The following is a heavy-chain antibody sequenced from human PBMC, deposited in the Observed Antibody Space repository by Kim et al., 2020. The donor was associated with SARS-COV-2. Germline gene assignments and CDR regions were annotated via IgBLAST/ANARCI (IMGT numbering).Heavy chain of an antibody. V-gene: IGHV3-73*01. J-gene: IGHJ4*02. CDR3: ATYTDYFFNY. CDR2: IRSKPKNYAT. Sequence: GGSLRLSCAASGFIFSGSTMHWVRQAPGKGLEWVGRIRSKPKNYATEYTVSVKGRFTVSRDDSKNTAYLQMNGLKTEETAVYYCATYTDYFFNYWGQGILVTVSS. D-gene: IGHD4-17*01. CDR1: GFIFSGST.